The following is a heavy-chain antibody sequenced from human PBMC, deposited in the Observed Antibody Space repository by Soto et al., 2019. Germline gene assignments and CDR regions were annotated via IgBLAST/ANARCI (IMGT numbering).Heavy chain of an antibody. CDR1: GFSFISYW. CDR3: ASLQWPSQGASDI. D-gene: IGHD6-19*01. Sequence: PWWSLRLSCAASGFSFISYWMSWIRQTPGKGLEWVANIMQDGSQIYYLCPVNCGFTIARNNDKNSLYVQMKSRRAEDTAEYYCASLQWPSQGASDIWGQGTMVTVSS. J-gene: IGHJ3*02. CDR2: IMQDGSQI. V-gene: IGHV3-7*03.